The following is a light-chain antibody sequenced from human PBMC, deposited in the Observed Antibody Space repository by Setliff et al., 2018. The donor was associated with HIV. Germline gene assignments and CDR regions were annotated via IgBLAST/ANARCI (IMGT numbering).Light chain of an antibody. CDR1: SSDVGSYNL. CDR2: EVS. Sequence: QSALTQPASVSGSPGQSITISCTGTSSDVGSYNLVSWYQQHPGQAPKLMFYEVSKRPSGVSNRFSGSKSGNTASLTISGLQAEDEADYYCCSYADSCTFVFGGGTKVTVL. J-gene: IGLJ2*01. V-gene: IGLV2-23*02. CDR3: CSYADSCTFV.